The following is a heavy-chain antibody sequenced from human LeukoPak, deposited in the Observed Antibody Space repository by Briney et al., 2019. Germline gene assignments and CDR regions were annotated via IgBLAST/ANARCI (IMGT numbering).Heavy chain of an antibody. J-gene: IGHJ4*02. V-gene: IGHV3-74*01. CDR2: INSDGSST. Sequence: GGSLRLSCAASGFTFSSYWMHWVRQAPGKGLVWVSRINSDGSSTSYADSVKGRFTISRDNSKNTLYLQMNSLRAEDTAVYYCANPFRDGYPLSPIDYWGQGTLVTVSS. D-gene: IGHD5-24*01. CDR1: GFTFSSYW. CDR3: ANPFRDGYPLSPIDY.